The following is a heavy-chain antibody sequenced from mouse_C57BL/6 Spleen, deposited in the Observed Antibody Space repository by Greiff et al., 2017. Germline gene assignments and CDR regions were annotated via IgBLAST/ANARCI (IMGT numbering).Heavy chain of an antibody. CDR1: GFTFSDYG. CDR3: ARGTVVAFYAMDY. D-gene: IGHD1-1*01. CDR2: ISSGSSTI. V-gene: IGHV5-17*01. Sequence: EVKLVESGGGLVKPGGSLKLSCAASGFTFSDYGMHWVRQAPEQGLEWVAYISSGSSTIYYADTVKGRFTISRDNAKNTLFLQMTSLRSEDTAMYYCARGTVVAFYAMDYWGQGTSVTVSS. J-gene: IGHJ4*01.